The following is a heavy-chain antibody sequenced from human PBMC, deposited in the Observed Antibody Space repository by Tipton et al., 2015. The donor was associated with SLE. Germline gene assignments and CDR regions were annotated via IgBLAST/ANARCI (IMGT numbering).Heavy chain of an antibody. Sequence: QSGPEVKRPGASVKVSCKASGYTFTSYGISWVRQAPGQGLEWMGWISAYNGNTNYAQKLQGRVTTTTDTSTSTAYMELRSLRSDDTAAYYCARGPPYDILTGGANWGQGTLVTVSS. CDR3: ARGPPYDILTGGAN. CDR1: GYTFTSYG. CDR2: ISAYNGNT. D-gene: IGHD3-9*01. V-gene: IGHV1-18*01. J-gene: IGHJ4*02.